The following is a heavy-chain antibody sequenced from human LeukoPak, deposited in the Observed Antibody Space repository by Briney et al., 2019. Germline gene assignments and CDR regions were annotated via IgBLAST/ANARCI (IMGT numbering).Heavy chain of an antibody. D-gene: IGHD2-15*01. CDR3: ARDPFSPLVAPL. Sequence: SETLSLTCTVSGGSISSSSYYWGWIRQPPGKGLEWIGSIYYSGSTYYNPSLKSRVTISVDTSKNQFSLKLSSVTAADTAVYYCARDPFSPLVAPLWGQGTLVTVSS. CDR1: GGSISSSSYY. CDR2: IYYSGST. V-gene: IGHV4-39*07. J-gene: IGHJ4*02.